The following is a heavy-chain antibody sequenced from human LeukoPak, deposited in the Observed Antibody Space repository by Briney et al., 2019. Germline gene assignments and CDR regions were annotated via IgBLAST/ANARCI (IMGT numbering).Heavy chain of an antibody. D-gene: IGHD3-10*01. J-gene: IGHJ4*02. CDR2: IYPGDSDT. V-gene: IGHV5-51*01. CDR1: GYSSTTYW. Sequence: GESLKISCKGSGYSSTTYWIGWVRQMPGKGLECMGIIYPGDSDTRYSPSFQGQVTISADKSISTAYLQWSSLRASDTAMYYCARHETGPFFDYWGQGTLVTVSS. CDR3: ARHETGPFFDY.